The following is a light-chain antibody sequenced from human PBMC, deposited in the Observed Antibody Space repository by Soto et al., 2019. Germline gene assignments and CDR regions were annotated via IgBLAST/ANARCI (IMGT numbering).Light chain of an antibody. V-gene: IGKV3-20*01. CDR1: QSITNNF. CDR2: GAS. J-gene: IGKJ1*01. Sequence: DIVLTQSPGTLSLSPGERATLSCRASQSITNNFLAWYQQKPGQAPGLLIYGASYRATGIPDRFSGSGSGTDFTLTISRLEPEDFAVYYCHQYGSSPSTFGQGTKVEIK. CDR3: HQYGSSPST.